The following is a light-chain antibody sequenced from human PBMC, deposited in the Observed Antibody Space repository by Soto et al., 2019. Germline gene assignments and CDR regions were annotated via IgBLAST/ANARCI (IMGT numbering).Light chain of an antibody. CDR2: EVN. V-gene: IGLV2-23*02. CDR1: SSDVGSYNL. CDR3: CSYAGSSTSV. Sequence: QSALTHPASVSGYPGQSITISCTGTSSDVGSYNLVSWYQQPPGKAPKLMIYEVNKRPSGVSNRFSGSRSGNTASLTISGLQAEDEADYYCCSYAGSSTSVFGGGTKLTVL. J-gene: IGLJ3*02.